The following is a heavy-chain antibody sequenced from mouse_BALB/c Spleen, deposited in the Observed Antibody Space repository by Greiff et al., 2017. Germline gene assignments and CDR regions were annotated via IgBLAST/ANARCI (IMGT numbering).Heavy chain of an antibody. CDR3: ARDGSSYDWYFDV. Sequence: DVHLVESGGGLVKPGGSLKLSCAASGFTFSSYAMSWVRQTPEKRLEWVASISSGGSTYYPDSVKGRFTISRDNARNILYLQMSSLRSEDTAMYYCARDGSSYDWYFDVWGAGTTVTVSS. D-gene: IGHD1-1*01. CDR2: ISSGGST. CDR1: GFTFSSYA. V-gene: IGHV5-6-5*01. J-gene: IGHJ1*01.